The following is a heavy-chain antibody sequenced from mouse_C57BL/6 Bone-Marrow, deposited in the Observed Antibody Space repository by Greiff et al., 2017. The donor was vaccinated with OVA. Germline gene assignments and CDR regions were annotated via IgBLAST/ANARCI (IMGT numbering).Heavy chain of an antibody. CDR1: GYTFTDYE. V-gene: IGHV1-15*01. J-gene: IGHJ4*01. CDR3: TRPVKSYYYAMDY. CDR2: IDPETGGT. Sequence: QVQLKESGAELVRPGASVTLSCKASGYTFTDYEMHWVKQTPVHGLEWIGAIDPETGGTAYNQKFKGKAILTADKSSSTAYMELRSLTSEDSAVYYCTRPVKSYYYAMDYWGQGTSVTVSS.